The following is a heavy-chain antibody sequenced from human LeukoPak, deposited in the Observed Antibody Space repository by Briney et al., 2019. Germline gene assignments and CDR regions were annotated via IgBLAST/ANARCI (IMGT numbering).Heavy chain of an antibody. CDR3: ASPGLYSIAAPGALDAFDI. CDR1: GFTFRSYG. D-gene: IGHD6-6*01. CDR2: IRSDGSTK. Sequence: GGSLRLSCAASGFTFRSYGTHWVRQAPGKGLEWVAFIRSDGSTKYYADAVKGRFTISRDNSKNTLYLQMNSLSDEDTALYYCASPGLYSIAAPGALDAFDIWGQGTMVTVSS. J-gene: IGHJ3*02. V-gene: IGHV3-30*02.